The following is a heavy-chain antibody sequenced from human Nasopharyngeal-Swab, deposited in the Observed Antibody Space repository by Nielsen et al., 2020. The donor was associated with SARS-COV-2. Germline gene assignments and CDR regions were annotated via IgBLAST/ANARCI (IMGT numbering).Heavy chain of an antibody. D-gene: IGHD2-2*02. Sequence: SETLSLTCTVSGGSISSGGYYWSWIRQHPGKGLEWIGYIYYSGSTYYNPSLKSRVTISVDTSKNQFSLKLSSVTAADTAVHYCARDPLYIHGMDVWGQGTTVTVSS. CDR1: GGSISSGGYY. V-gene: IGHV4-31*03. J-gene: IGHJ6*02. CDR3: ARDPLYIHGMDV. CDR2: IYYSGST.